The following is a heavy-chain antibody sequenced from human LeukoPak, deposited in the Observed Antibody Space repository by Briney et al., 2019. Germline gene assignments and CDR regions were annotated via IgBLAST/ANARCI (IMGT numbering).Heavy chain of an antibody. J-gene: IGHJ4*02. D-gene: IGHD3-22*01. CDR3: AKHTMIVVVILDY. V-gene: IGHV3-48*03. Sequence: TGGSLRLSCAASGFTFSSYEMNWVRQAPGKGLERVSYISSSGSTIYYADSVKGRFTISRDNAKNTLYLQMNSLRAEDTAVYYCAKHTMIVVVILDYWGQGTLVTVSS. CDR1: GFTFSSYE. CDR2: ISSSGSTI.